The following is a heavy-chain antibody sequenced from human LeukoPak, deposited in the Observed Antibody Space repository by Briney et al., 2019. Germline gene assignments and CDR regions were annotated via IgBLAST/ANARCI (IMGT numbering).Heavy chain of an antibody. CDR3: ARPKIGYSYVDAFDI. D-gene: IGHD5-18*01. CDR2: IYHSGST. Sequence: SETLSLTCAVSGYSISSGYYWGWIRQPPGKGLEWIGSIYHSGSTYYNPSLKSRVTISVDTSKNQFSLKLSSVTAADTAVYYCARPKIGYSYVDAFDIWGQGTMVTVPS. CDR1: GYSISSGYY. J-gene: IGHJ3*02. V-gene: IGHV4-38-2*01.